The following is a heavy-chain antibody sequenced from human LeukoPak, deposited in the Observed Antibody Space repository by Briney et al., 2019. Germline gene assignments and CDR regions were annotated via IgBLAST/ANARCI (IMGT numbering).Heavy chain of an antibody. CDR1: GFTFSSYW. J-gene: IGHJ4*02. CDR2: IKQDGSEK. Sequence: GGSLRLSCAASGFTFSSYWMSWVRQAPGKGLEWVANIKQDGSEKYYVDSVKGRFTISRDNAKNTLFLQMDSLRPEDTAVYYCVRSLRSADFWGQGTLVTVSS. V-gene: IGHV3-7*01. CDR3: VRSLRSADF.